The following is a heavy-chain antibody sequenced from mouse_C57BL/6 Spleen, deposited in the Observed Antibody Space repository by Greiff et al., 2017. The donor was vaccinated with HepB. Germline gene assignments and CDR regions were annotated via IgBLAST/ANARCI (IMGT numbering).Heavy chain of an antibody. Sequence: EVKLMESGGGLVKPGGSLKLSCAASGFTFSSYAMSWVRQTPEKRLEWVATISDGGSYTYYPDNVKGRFTISRDNAKNNLYLQMSHLKSEDTAMYYCARDGNYNYAMDYWGQGTSVTVSS. V-gene: IGHV5-4*01. J-gene: IGHJ4*01. CDR2: ISDGGSYT. D-gene: IGHD2-1*01. CDR1: GFTFSSYA. CDR3: ARDGNYNYAMDY.